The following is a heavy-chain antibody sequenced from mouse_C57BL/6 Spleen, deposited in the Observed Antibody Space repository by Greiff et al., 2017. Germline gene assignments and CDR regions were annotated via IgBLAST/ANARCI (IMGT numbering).Heavy chain of an antibody. Sequence: EVKVVESGGGLVQPGGSLKLSCAASGFTFSDYYMYWVRQTPEKRLEWVAYISNGGGSTYYPDTVKGRFTISRDNAKNTLYLQMSRLKSEDTAMYYCARSSQLDYWGQGTTLTVSS. CDR3: ARSSQLDY. V-gene: IGHV5-12*01. CDR2: ISNGGGST. CDR1: GFTFSDYY. J-gene: IGHJ2*01.